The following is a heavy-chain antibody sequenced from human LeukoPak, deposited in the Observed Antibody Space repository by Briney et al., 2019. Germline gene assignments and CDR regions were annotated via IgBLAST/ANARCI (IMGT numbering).Heavy chain of an antibody. D-gene: IGHD1-1*01. Sequence: GGSLRLSCAAPGFTFRSYWTHWVRLPPGKGLVWVSRIDTDGSSTAYAASVEGRFTISRDNAKNTLYLQMYSLRAEDTAIYYCTRGGTTFDYWGQGTLVTVSS. CDR3: TRGGTTFDY. CDR2: IDTDGSST. V-gene: IGHV3-74*01. J-gene: IGHJ4*02. CDR1: GFTFRSYW.